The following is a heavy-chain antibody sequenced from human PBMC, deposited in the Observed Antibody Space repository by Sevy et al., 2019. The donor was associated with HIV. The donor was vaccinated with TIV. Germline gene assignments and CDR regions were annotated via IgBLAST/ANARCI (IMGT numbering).Heavy chain of an antibody. D-gene: IGHD2-2*01. Sequence: SETLSLTCTVSGGSVSSGSYYWSWIRQPPGKGLEWIGYIYYSGSTNYNPSLKSRVTISVDTSKNQSSLKLSSVTAADTAVYYCARDVIVVVPAASSSYGMDVWGQGTTVTVSS. CDR3: ARDVIVVVPAASSSYGMDV. J-gene: IGHJ6*02. V-gene: IGHV4-61*01. CDR2: IYYSGST. CDR1: GGSVSSGSYY.